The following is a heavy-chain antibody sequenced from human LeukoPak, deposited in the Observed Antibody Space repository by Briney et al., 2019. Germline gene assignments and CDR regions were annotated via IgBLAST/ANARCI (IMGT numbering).Heavy chain of an antibody. CDR2: IHYSGST. J-gene: IGHJ4*02. CDR1: GGSISSYY. V-gene: IGHV4-59*01. Sequence: SETLPLTCTVSGGSISSYYWSWIRQPPGKGLEWIGYIHYSGSTNYNPSLKSRVTISVDTSKNQFSLKLSSVTAADTAVYYCARDIEAAAGTALGYWGQGTLVTVSS. CDR3: ARDIEAAAGTALGY. D-gene: IGHD6-13*01.